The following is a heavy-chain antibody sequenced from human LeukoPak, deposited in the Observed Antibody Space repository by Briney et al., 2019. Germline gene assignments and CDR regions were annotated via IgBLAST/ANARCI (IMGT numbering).Heavy chain of an antibody. V-gene: IGHV3-23*01. CDR1: GFTFSSYA. CDR3: AKRDYGSGSYYGNYGMDV. D-gene: IGHD3-10*01. Sequence: GGSLRLSCAASGFTFSSYAMSWVRQAPGKGLEWVSASSGSGGSTYYADSVKGRFTISRDNSKNTLYLQMNSLRAEDTAVYYCAKRDYGSGSYYGNYGMDVWGQGTTVTVSS. J-gene: IGHJ6*02. CDR2: SSGSGGST.